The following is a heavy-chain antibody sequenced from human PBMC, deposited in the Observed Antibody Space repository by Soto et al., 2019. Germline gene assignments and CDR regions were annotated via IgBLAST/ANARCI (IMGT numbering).Heavy chain of an antibody. CDR2: ISYDGSNK. D-gene: IGHD6-19*01. CDR1: GFTFSSYA. V-gene: IGHV3-30-3*01. Sequence: ESGGGVVQPGRSLRLSCAASGFTFSSYAMHWVRQAPGKGLEWVAVISYDGSNKYYADSVKGRFTISRDNSKNTLYLQMNSLRAEDTAVYYCARVSPGSSGWYVPSYSYYYYGMDVWGQGTTVTVSS. CDR3: ARVSPGSSGWYVPSYSYYYYGMDV. J-gene: IGHJ6*02.